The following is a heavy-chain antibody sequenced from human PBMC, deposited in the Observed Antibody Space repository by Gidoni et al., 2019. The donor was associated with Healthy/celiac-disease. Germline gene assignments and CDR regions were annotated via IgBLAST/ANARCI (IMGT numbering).Heavy chain of an antibody. CDR2: ISWNSGSI. Sequence: EVQLVESGGGLVQPGRSLRLSCAASGFTFDDYAMHWVRQAPGKGLEWVSGISWNSGSIGYADSVKGRFTISRDNAKNSLYLQMNSLRAEDTALYYCAAGSGGYWGQGTLVTVSS. CDR1: GFTFDDYA. J-gene: IGHJ4*02. CDR3: AAGSGGY. V-gene: IGHV3-9*01. D-gene: IGHD2-8*02.